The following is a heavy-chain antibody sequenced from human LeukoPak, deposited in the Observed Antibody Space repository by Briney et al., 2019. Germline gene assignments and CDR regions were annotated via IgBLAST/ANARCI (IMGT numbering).Heavy chain of an antibody. CDR2: IYSGGST. V-gene: IGHV3-53*01. CDR3: ARQYNWNDDAFDI. Sequence: GGSLRLSCAASGFTVSSNYMSWVRQAPGKGLEWVSVIYSGGSTYYADSVKGRFTTSRDNSKNTLYLQMNSLRAEDTAVYYCARQYNWNDDAFDIWGQGTMVTVSS. D-gene: IGHD1-20*01. J-gene: IGHJ3*02. CDR1: GFTVSSNY.